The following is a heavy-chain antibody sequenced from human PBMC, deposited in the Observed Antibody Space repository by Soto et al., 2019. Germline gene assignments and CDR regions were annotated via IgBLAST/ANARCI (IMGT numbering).Heavy chain of an antibody. J-gene: IGHJ6*02. CDR1: GGTLRNYG. D-gene: IGHD4-17*01. V-gene: IGHV1-69*12. Sequence: QVQLVQSGAEVKKPGSSVRVSCKASGGTLRNYGISWVRQAPGQGLEWMGGIIPVFGTANYAQKFQGRVTITADDSTSTVYMHVTSLRSEYTAVDYCSRGDATKIVVTTYYGMDVWGQGTTVTVSS. CDR2: IIPVFGTA. CDR3: SRGDATKIVVTTYYGMDV.